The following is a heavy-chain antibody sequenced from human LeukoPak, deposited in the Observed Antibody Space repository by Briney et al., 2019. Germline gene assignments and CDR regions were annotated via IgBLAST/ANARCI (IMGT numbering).Heavy chain of an antibody. V-gene: IGHV4-59*01. Sequence: SETLSLTCTVSDGSISSYYWSWFRQPPGKELEWIGYIYYSGSTNYNPSLKSRVNISVETSKNQFSLKLSSVTAADTAVYYCARDILNCSGGSCYSRLDYWGQGTLVTVSS. CDR1: DGSISSYY. CDR2: IYYSGST. D-gene: IGHD2-15*01. J-gene: IGHJ4*02. CDR3: ARDILNCSGGSCYSRLDY.